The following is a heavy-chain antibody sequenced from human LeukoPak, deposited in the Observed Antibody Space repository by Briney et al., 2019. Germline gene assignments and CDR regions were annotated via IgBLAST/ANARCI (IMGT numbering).Heavy chain of an antibody. CDR1: GFTFSNAW. V-gene: IGHV3-15*01. J-gene: IGHJ3*02. CDR2: IKSKTDGGTT. CDR3: TTDGMSRDDAFDI. D-gene: IGHD2-2*01. Sequence: GGSLRLSCAASGFTFSNAWMSWVRQAPGKGLEWVGRIKSKTDGGTTDYAAPVKGRFTISRDDSKNTLYLQMNSLKTEDTAVYYCTTDGMSRDDAFDIWGQGTMVTVSS.